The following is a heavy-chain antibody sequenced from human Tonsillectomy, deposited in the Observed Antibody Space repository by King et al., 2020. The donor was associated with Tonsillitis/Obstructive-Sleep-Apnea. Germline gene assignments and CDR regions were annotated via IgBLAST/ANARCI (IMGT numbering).Heavy chain of an antibody. CDR1: GGSISSGAYY. Sequence: QLQESGPGLVKPSQTLSLTCTVSGGSISSGAYYWSWIRQHPGQGLEWIGYIYHSGTTHYNPSLQSRLSISVDASKNQFSRNLWSMTAAEPAVYYWVAEWGGGYQLPPRWFDPWGQGTLVTVSS. D-gene: IGHD2-2*01. V-gene: IGHV4-31*03. CDR2: IYHSGTT. CDR3: VAEWGGGYQLPPRWFDP. J-gene: IGHJ5*02.